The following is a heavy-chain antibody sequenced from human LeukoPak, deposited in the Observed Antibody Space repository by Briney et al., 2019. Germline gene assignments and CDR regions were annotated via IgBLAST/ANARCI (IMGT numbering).Heavy chain of an antibody. J-gene: IGHJ6*03. CDR1: GFIFSIYG. Sequence: PGGSLRLSCTASGFIFSIYGMNWVRQAPGKGLEWVSYISSSSDTIYYADSVKGRFTISRDNAKNSLFLQMSGLRAEDTAVYYCAKPGGSGDSRPRYYYNMDVWGKGTTVTVSS. CDR3: AKPGGSGDSRPRYYYNMDV. V-gene: IGHV3-48*01. D-gene: IGHD4-17*01. CDR2: ISSSSDTI.